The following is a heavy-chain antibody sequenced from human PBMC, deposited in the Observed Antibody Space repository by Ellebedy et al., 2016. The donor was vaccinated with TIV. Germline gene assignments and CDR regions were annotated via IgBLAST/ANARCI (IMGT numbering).Heavy chain of an antibody. J-gene: IGHJ5*02. D-gene: IGHD2-21*01. CDR1: GGSISSGGYY. CDR3: ARVGTYCGGDCYPNWIDP. V-gene: IGHV4-31*03. CDR2: IYYSGST. Sequence: SETLSLXXSVSGGSISSGGYYWSWIRQHPGKGLEWIGYIYYSGSTYYNPSLKSRVTISVDTSKNQFSLKLSSVTAADTAVYYCARVGTYCGGDCYPNWIDPWGQGILVTVSS.